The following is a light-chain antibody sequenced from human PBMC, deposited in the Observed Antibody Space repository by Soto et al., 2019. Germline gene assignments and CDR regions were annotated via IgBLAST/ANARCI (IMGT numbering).Light chain of an antibody. Sequence: DIALTQSPGTLTLSPGERATLSCRASQSVSSSYLAWYQQKPGQAPRLLIYGASSRATGIPDRFSGSGSGTDFTLTISRLEPEDFAVFYCQQYGSSPETFGQGTNVDI. CDR2: GAS. J-gene: IGKJ1*01. CDR1: QSVSSSY. V-gene: IGKV3-20*01. CDR3: QQYGSSPET.